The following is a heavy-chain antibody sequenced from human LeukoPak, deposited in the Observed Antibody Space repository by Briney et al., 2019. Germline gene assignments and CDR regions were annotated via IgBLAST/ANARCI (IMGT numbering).Heavy chain of an antibody. CDR2: INTYNGNT. J-gene: IGHJ5*02. Sequence: ASVKLSCKASGYTFTTVGITWLRQAPGQGLEWMGWINTYNGNTNYAQKHQRRVTLTTDTSTSTAYMELRSLRSDDTAVYYCARPKRAAAAGTGNWFDPWGQGTLVTVSS. D-gene: IGHD6-13*01. CDR3: ARPKRAAAAGTGNWFDP. V-gene: IGHV1-18*01. CDR1: GYTFTTVG.